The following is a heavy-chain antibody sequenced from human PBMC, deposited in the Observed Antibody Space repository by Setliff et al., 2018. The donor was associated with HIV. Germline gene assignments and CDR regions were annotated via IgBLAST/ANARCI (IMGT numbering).Heavy chain of an antibody. V-gene: IGHV4-39*07. D-gene: IGHD3-22*01. CDR2: IYYSGST. CDR1: GGSISSRSYY. CDR3: ARAFFFDTSGYRSYYHYMDV. J-gene: IGHJ6*03. Sequence: ETLSLTCTVSGGSISSRSYYWGWIRQPPGKGLEWIGSIYYSGSTYYNPSLKSRVTMSVDTSKNQFSLRLSSVTAADTATYYCARAFFFDTSGYRSYYHYMDVWGKGTTVTVSS.